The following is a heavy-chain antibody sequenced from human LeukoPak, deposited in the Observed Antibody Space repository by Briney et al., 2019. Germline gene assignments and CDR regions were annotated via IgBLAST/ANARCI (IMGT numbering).Heavy chain of an antibody. J-gene: IGHJ4*02. CDR3: AKDSGPWGYCTTTSCYLAY. CDR1: GFTFSSFA. V-gene: IGHV3-23*01. Sequence: PGGSLRLSCAASGFTFSSFAMSWVRQAPGKGLEWVSAISGSGSSPYYADSVKGRFTISRDNSKSTLYLQMNSLRAGDTAVYYCAKDSGPWGYCTTTSCYLAYWGQGALVTVSS. CDR2: ISGSGSSP. D-gene: IGHD2-2*01.